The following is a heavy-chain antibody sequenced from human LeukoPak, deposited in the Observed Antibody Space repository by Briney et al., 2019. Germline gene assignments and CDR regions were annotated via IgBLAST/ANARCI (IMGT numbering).Heavy chain of an antibody. V-gene: IGHV4-59*01. Sequence: PSETLSLTCTVSGGSISSYYWSWIRQPPGKGLVWIGYLYYGGSTNYNPSLKSLVSISVDTSKNQFSLKLRSVTAAATAVYYCARTPAAAGWWDSYWFDPWGQGTLVTVSS. J-gene: IGHJ5*02. CDR3: ARTPAAAGWWDSYWFDP. CDR2: LYYGGST. D-gene: IGHD6-13*01. CDR1: GGSISSYY.